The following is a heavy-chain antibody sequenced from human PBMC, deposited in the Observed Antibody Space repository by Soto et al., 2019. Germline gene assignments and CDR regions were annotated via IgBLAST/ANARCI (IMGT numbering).Heavy chain of an antibody. CDR2: MNPNSGNT. Sequence: QVQLVQSGAEVKKPGASVKVSCKASGYTFTSYDINWVRQATGQGLEWMGWMNPNSGNTGYAQKFPGRVTMTRNTSISTAYMELSSLRSEYTAVYYCASLQSAANPYFYYYGMDVWGQGTTVTVSS. CDR3: ASLQSAANPYFYYYGMDV. J-gene: IGHJ6*02. D-gene: IGHD6-13*01. V-gene: IGHV1-8*01. CDR1: GYTFTSYD.